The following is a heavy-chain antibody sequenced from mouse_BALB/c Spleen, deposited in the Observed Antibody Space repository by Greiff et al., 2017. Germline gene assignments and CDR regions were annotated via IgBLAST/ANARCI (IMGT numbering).Heavy chain of an antibody. V-gene: IGHV1S81*02. D-gene: IGHD1-1*01. CDR2: INPSNGGT. CDR3: TRSGGSSDFAY. Sequence: QVHVKQSGAELVKPGASVKLSCKASGYTFTSYYMYWVKQRPGQGLEWIGEINPSNGGTNFNEKFKSKATLTVDKSSSTAYMQLSSLTSEDSAVYYCTRSGGSSDFAYWGQGTLVTVSA. J-gene: IGHJ3*01. CDR1: GYTFTSYY.